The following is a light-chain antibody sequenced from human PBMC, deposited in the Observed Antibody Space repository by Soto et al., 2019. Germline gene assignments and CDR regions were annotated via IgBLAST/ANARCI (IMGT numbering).Light chain of an antibody. Sequence: DIQMTQSPSSLSASVGDRVTITCRASQRISSYLNWYQQKPGKAPKLLIYSASSLQSGVPSRFSGSGSGTDFTLTISRRQPEDFATYYCQQSYSTPYTFGQGTKLELK. J-gene: IGKJ2*01. CDR1: QRISSY. V-gene: IGKV1-39*01. CDR3: QQSYSTPYT. CDR2: SAS.